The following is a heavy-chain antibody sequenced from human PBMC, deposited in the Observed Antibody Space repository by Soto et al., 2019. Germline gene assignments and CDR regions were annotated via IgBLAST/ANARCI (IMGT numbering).Heavy chain of an antibody. V-gene: IGHV3-48*03. J-gene: IGHJ3*02. D-gene: IGHD5-12*01. Sequence: GSLRLSCAASGVDFKSYEMDWVRQAPGKGLEWVAYIKSGASTIFYTDSVKGRFTISRDDVKNLLFLEMNNLSAEDTAVYYCVKEKSVMYSGYDAFDIWGDGTLVTVSS. CDR3: VKEKSVMYSGYDAFDI. CDR1: GVDFKSYE. CDR2: IKSGASTI.